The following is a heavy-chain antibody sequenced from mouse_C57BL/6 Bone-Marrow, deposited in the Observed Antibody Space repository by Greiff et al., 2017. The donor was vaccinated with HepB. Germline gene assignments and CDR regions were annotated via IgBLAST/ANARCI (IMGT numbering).Heavy chain of an antibody. CDR1: GYTFTSYW. CDR3: ARGVITTVVARGFDY. D-gene: IGHD1-1*01. CDR2: IDPNSGGT. J-gene: IGHJ2*01. V-gene: IGHV1-72*01. Sequence: QVQLQQPGAELVKPGASVKLSCKASGYTFTSYWMHWVKQRPGRGLEWIGRIDPNSGGTKYNEKFKSKATLTVDKPSSTAYMQLSSLTSEDSAVYYCARGVITTVVARGFDYWGQGTTLTVSS.